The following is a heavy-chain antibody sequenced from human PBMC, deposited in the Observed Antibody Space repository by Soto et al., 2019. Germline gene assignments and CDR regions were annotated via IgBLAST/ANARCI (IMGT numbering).Heavy chain of an antibody. CDR1: GLTVSGKKY. CDR3: VTWHLQEHAYDV. J-gene: IGHJ3*01. D-gene: IGHD4-4*01. CDR2: FYDLDGT. V-gene: IGHV3-53*01. Sequence: DVQLVESGGGLIQPGGSLRLSCAVSGLTVSGKKYVAWVRQAPGKGLEWVSGFYDLDGTYYADSLKGRFTTSVDSSRTIVYLQMNDLRPEDTAVYYCVTWHLQEHAYDVWGQGTTVTVSS.